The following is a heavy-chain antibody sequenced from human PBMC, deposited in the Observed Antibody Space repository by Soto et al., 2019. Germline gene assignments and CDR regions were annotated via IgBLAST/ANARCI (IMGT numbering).Heavy chain of an antibody. D-gene: IGHD3-3*01. CDR2: IIPILGIA. V-gene: IGHV1-69*02. CDR1: GGTFSSYT. CDR3: ARGPYYDFWSGYSPPGYYYYYMDV. Sequence: ASVKVSCKASGGTFSSYTISWVRQAPGQGLEWMGRIIPILGIANYAQKFQGRVTITADKSTSTAYMELSSLRSEDTAVYYCARGPYYDFWSGYSPPGYYYYYMDVWGKGTTVTVSS. J-gene: IGHJ6*03.